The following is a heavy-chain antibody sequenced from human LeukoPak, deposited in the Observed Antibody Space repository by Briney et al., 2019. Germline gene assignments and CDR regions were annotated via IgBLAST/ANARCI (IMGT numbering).Heavy chain of an antibody. V-gene: IGHV1-18*01. Sequence: GASVKVSCKAPGYTFTSYGISWVRQAPGQGLEWMGWISAYNGNTNYAQKLQGRVTMTTDTSTSTAYMELRSLRSDDTAVYYCARGGSSGWSAYWFDPWGQGTLVTVSS. CDR2: ISAYNGNT. CDR3: ARGGSSGWSAYWFDP. D-gene: IGHD6-19*01. CDR1: GYTFTSYG. J-gene: IGHJ5*02.